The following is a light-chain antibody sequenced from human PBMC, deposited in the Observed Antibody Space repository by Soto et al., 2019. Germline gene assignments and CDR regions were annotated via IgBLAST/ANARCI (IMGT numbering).Light chain of an antibody. J-gene: IGKJ1*01. CDR2: DAS. CDR3: QQYGRSPRT. Sequence: TVATQSPGTLSLSPGERATLSCRASQSVTNNYLTWYQQKPGQAPRVLIYDASTRATGIPDRFSGSGSGTDFTLTINRLEPEDFAVYYCQQYGRSPRTFGQGTKV. CDR1: QSVTNNY. V-gene: IGKV3-20*01.